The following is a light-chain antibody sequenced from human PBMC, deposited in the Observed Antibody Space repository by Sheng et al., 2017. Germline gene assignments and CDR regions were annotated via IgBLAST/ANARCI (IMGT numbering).Light chain of an antibody. CDR3: QQYYSTPIT. Sequence: DIGMTQSPVSLAVSLGERATINCKSSQSVLYSSNNKNYLSWYQQKPGQPPKLLIYWASTRESGVPDRFSGSGSGTDFTLTISSLQAEDVAVYYCQQYYSTPITFGQGTRL. V-gene: IGKV4-1*01. CDR2: WAS. CDR1: QSVLYSSNNKNY. J-gene: IGKJ5*01.